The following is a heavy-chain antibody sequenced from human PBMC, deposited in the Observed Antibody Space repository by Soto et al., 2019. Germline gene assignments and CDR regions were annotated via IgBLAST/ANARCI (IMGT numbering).Heavy chain of an antibody. V-gene: IGHV4-39*01. CDR1: GASMSSSSDY. D-gene: IGHD2-21*01. Sequence: QLQLQESGPGLVKPSETLSLTCGVSGASMSSSSDYWGWIRQPPGKGLEWIGTIYYDGTTYYNPSLKSRVTISVDTSKNQFSLKLSSVTAADSAVYHCARRLKGGGYFHHFDYWGQGTLVTVSS. CDR3: ARRLKGGGYFHHFDY. J-gene: IGHJ4*02. CDR2: IYYDGTT.